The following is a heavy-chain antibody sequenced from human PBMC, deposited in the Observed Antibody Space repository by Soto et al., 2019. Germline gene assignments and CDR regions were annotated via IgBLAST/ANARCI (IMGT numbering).Heavy chain of an antibody. CDR1: GYTFGDYW. CDR3: ASKEYRYVSNSYFY. J-gene: IGHJ4*02. Sequence: RGESLKISCKTSGYTFGDYWIGWVRQMPGKGPEWMGITYPGGSDTRYSPSFQGQVTISADNSISTAYLQWSSLKASDTAIYYCASKEYRYVSNSYFYWGQGTPVTVSS. D-gene: IGHD6-6*01. CDR2: TYPGGSDT. V-gene: IGHV5-51*01.